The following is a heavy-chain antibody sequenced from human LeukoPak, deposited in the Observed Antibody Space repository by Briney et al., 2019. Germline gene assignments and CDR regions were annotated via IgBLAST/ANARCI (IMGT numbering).Heavy chain of an antibody. J-gene: IGHJ4*02. CDR2: LSSGGHVN. CDR1: GFTFSSYG. D-gene: IGHD2-2*01. CDR3: ATRSPALDY. Sequence: PGGSLRLSCAASGFTFSSYGMHWVRQAPGKGLEWVAVLSSGGHVNYYADSVKGRFTISRDSSKNTVYLQMNSLRAEDTAVYYCATRSPALDYWGQGTLVTVSS. V-gene: IGHV3-30*03.